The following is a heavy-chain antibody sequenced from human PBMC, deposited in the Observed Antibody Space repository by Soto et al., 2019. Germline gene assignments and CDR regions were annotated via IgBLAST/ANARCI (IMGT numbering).Heavy chain of an antibody. D-gene: IGHD6-13*01. CDR3: ARQQLLPFYYALDV. V-gene: IGHV4-59*01. Sequence: SETLSLTCNVSGGSISGYYWSWIRQPPGKGLEYIGYIYYRGSTNYNPSLESRVTMSVDTSRNQFSLKVNSVTAADTVVYYCARQQLLPFYYALDVWGQGTTVTVSS. J-gene: IGHJ6*02. CDR2: IYYRGST. CDR1: GGSISGYY.